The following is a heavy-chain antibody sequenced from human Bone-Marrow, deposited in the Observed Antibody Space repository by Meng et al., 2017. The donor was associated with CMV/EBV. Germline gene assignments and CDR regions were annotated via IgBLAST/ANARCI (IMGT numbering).Heavy chain of an antibody. D-gene: IGHD4-11*01. J-gene: IGHJ4*02. Sequence: KAAGGTFGSYAISWVRQAPGQGLEWMGGIIPIFGTANYAQKFQGRVTITADESTSTAYMELSSLRSEDTAVYYCARDEPTTVADFDYWGQGTLVTVSS. CDR2: IIPIFGTA. V-gene: IGHV1-69*01. CDR1: GGTFGSYA. CDR3: ARDEPTTVADFDY.